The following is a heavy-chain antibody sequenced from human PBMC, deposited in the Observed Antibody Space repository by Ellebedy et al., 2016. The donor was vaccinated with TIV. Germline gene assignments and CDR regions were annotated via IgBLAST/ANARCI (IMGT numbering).Heavy chain of an antibody. J-gene: IGHJ6*02. D-gene: IGHD2-21*02. CDR2: ISSSSSYI. CDR3: ARERGVTTRDYYYYYGMDV. Sequence: PGGSLRLSCAASGFTFSSYSMNWVRQAPGKGLEWVSSISSSSSYIYYADSVKGRFTISRDNAKNSLYLQMNSLRAEDTAVYYCARERGVTTRDYYYYYGMDVWGQGTTVTVSS. V-gene: IGHV3-21*01. CDR1: GFTFSSYS.